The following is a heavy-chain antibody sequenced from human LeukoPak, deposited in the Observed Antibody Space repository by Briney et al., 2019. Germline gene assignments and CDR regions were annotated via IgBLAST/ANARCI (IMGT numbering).Heavy chain of an antibody. J-gene: IGHJ4*02. Sequence: PSETLSLTCTVSGGSISSYYWSWIRQPPGKGLEWIGYIYYSGSTNYNPSLKSRVTISVDTSKNQFSLKLSSVTAADTAVYYCARGDASGYPDYWGQGTLVTVSS. CDR2: IYYSGST. CDR1: GGSISSYY. V-gene: IGHV4-59*12. CDR3: ARGDASGYPDY. D-gene: IGHD3-22*01.